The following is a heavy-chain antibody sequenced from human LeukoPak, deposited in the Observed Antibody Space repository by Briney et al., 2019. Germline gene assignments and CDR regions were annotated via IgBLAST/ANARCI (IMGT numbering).Heavy chain of an antibody. V-gene: IGHV3-30*02. J-gene: IGHJ4*02. CDR2: IRYDGSNK. D-gene: IGHD3-3*01. CDR3: AKDVFHAVPPHFDY. Sequence: GGSLRLSCAASGFTFSSYGMHWVRQAPGKGLEWVAFIRYDGSNKYYADSVKGRFTISRDNSKNTLYLQMNSLRAGDTAVYYCAKDVFHAVPPHFDYWGQGTLVTVSS. CDR1: GFTFSSYG.